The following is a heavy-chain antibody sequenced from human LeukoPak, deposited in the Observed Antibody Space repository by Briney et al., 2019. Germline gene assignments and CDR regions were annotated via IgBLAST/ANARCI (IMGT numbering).Heavy chain of an antibody. D-gene: IGHD3-10*01. V-gene: IGHV3-48*03. Sequence: GGSLRLSCAASGFTFSSYEMHWVRQAPGKGLEWVSYISSSGSTIYYADSVKGRFTISRDNSKNTLYLQMNSLRAEDTAVYYCAKDRGFTMVRGVIIAPSKLDFDYWGQGTLVTVSS. CDR2: ISSSGSTI. CDR1: GFTFSSYE. CDR3: AKDRGFTMVRGVIIAPSKLDFDY. J-gene: IGHJ4*02.